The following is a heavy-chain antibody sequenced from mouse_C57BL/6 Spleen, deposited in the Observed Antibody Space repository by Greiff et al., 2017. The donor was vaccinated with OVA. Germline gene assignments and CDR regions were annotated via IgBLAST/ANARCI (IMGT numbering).Heavy chain of an antibody. D-gene: IGHD2-10*02. CDR1: GFNIKDYY. Sequence: VQLKESGAELVRPGASVKLSCTASGFNIKDYYMHWVKQRPEQGLEWIGRIDPEDGDTEYAPKFQGKATMTADTSSNTAYLQLSSLTSADTAVYYCTTGYGNRYYYAMDYWGQGTSVTVSS. J-gene: IGHJ4*01. CDR2: IDPEDGDT. V-gene: IGHV14-1*01. CDR3: TTGYGNRYYYAMDY.